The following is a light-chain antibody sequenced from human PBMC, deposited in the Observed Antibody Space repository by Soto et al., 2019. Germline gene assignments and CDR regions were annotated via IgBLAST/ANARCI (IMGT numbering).Light chain of an antibody. J-gene: IGKJ1*01. CDR3: QQYDSSPKT. Sequence: EIVLTQSPGTLSLSPGERATLSCRASQSVSSSYLAWYQQKPGQAPRLLIYGASSRATGIPGRFSGSGSGTDFTLTISRLEPEDFAVYHCQQYDSSPKTFGQGTKVDIK. CDR1: QSVSSSY. CDR2: GAS. V-gene: IGKV3-20*01.